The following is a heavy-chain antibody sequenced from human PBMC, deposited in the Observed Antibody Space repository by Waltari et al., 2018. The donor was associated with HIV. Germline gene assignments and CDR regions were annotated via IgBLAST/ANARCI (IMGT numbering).Heavy chain of an antibody. CDR3: VRLSDDYFYGSDDSRNFQFDY. J-gene: IGHJ4*02. D-gene: IGHD3-9*01. Sequence: QVALKESGPALVRPTETLTLTCSVSGFSLTNSRMAISWIRQPPGKALEWLGHIFSDDHKFYNSAMKRRLTIYQVTSASQVVLKLTRVDPNDSGTYYCVRLSDDYFYGSDDSRNFQFDYWGQGTLVTVSS. CDR2: IFSDDHK. CDR1: GFSLTNSRMA. V-gene: IGHV2-26*01.